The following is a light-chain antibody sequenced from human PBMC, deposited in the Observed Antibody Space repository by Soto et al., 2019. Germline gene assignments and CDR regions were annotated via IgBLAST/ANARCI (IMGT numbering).Light chain of an antibody. Sequence: SYELTQPPSVSVAPGQTATITCGGSNIGSKSVHWYQQKPGQAPVLVVFDDSDRPSGIPGRFSGSNFGETATLTISGVEAGDEADYYCCSYAGSYTWVSGGGTKLTVL. J-gene: IGLJ3*02. V-gene: IGLV3-21*02. CDR3: CSYAGSYTWV. CDR2: DDS. CDR1: NIGSKS.